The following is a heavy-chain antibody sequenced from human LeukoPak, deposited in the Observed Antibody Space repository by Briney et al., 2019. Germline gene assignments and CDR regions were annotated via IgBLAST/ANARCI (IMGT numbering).Heavy chain of an antibody. CDR1: GFTFSSYS. Sequence: GGSLRLSCAASGFTFSSYSMNWVRRAPGKGLEWVSSISSSSSYIYYADSVKGRFTISRDNAKNSLYLQMNSLRAEDTAVYYCARGGMTYYDYVWGSYPLAYWGQGTLVTVSS. V-gene: IGHV3-21*01. CDR3: ARGGMTYYDYVWGSYPLAY. J-gene: IGHJ4*02. CDR2: ISSSSSYI. D-gene: IGHD3-16*02.